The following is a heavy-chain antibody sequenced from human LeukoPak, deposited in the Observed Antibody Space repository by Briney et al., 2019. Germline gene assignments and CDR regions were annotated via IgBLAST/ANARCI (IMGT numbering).Heavy chain of an antibody. Sequence: WVANIKQDGSEKYYVDSVKGRFTISRDNAKNSLYLQMNSLRAEDTAVYYCARPYSSSWYDYWGQGTLVTVSS. D-gene: IGHD6-13*01. CDR2: IKQDGSEK. J-gene: IGHJ4*02. V-gene: IGHV3-7*04. CDR3: ARPYSSSWYDY.